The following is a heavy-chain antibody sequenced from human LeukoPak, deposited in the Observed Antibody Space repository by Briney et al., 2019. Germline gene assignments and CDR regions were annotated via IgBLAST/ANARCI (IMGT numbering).Heavy chain of an antibody. CDR2: ISTDGSYK. Sequence: GKSLRLSCAASGFTFSSFPFHWVRQAPGKGLEWMAAISTDGSYKYHGDSVKGRFTISRDNPMNTLYLQMNGLRPDDTAVYYCARSLVPGRWYFDLWGRGTLVTVSS. J-gene: IGHJ2*01. D-gene: IGHD3-16*01. V-gene: IGHV3-30*04. CDR3: ARSLVPGRWYFDL. CDR1: GFTFSSFP.